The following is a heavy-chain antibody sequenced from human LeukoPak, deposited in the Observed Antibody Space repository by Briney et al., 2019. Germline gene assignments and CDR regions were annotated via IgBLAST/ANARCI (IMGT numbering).Heavy chain of an antibody. J-gene: IGHJ4*02. CDR3: ASSGYYYTLDY. D-gene: IGHD3-22*01. CDR1: GYTFTSYD. Sequence: GASVTVSCKASGYTFTSYDINWVRQATGQGLEWMGWMNPNSGNTVYAQKFQGRVTITRNTSISTAYMELSSLRSEDTAVYYCASSGYYYTLDYWGQGTLVTVSS. CDR2: MNPNSGNT. V-gene: IGHV1-8*01.